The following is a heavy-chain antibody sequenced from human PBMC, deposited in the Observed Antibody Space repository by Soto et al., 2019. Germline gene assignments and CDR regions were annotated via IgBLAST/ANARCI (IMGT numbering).Heavy chain of an antibody. Sequence: EVQLVQSGAEVKKPGESLRISCKGSGYSFTSYWISWVRQMPGKGLEWMGRIDPSDSYTNYSPSFQGHVTISADKSIGTAYLQWSSLKASDTAMYYCARRLGRQNYDILTGYFGYYYYGMDVWGQGTTVTVSS. CDR3: ARRLGRQNYDILTGYFGYYYYGMDV. J-gene: IGHJ6*02. CDR2: IDPSDSYT. D-gene: IGHD3-9*01. CDR1: GYSFTSYW. V-gene: IGHV5-10-1*03.